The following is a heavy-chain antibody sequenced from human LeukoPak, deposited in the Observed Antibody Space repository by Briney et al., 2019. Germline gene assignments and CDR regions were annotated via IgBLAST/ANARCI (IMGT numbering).Heavy chain of an antibody. CDR1: GGSISSSSYY. J-gene: IGHJ4*02. CDR2: IYYSGST. V-gene: IGHV4-39*01. Sequence: SETLSLTCTVSGGSISSSSYYWGWIRQPPGKGLEWIGSIYYSGSTYYNPSLKSRVTISVDTSKNQFSLKLSSVTAADTAVHYCARLTKYNWNYSDYWGQGTLVTVSS. CDR3: ARLTKYNWNYSDY. D-gene: IGHD1-20*01.